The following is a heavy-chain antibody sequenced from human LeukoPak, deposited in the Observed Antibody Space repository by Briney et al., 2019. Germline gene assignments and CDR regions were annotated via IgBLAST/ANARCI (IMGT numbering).Heavy chain of an antibody. D-gene: IGHD3-3*01. CDR3: ASYVSGRRITIFGVVIIRDV. CDR2: MNPNSGNT. Sequence: GASVKVSCKASGYTFTSYDINWVRQATGQGLEWTGWMNPNSGNTGYAQKFQGRVTMTRNTSISTAYMELSSLRSEDTAVYYCASYVSGRRITIFGVVIIRDVWGQGTLVTVSS. CDR1: GYTFTSYD. V-gene: IGHV1-8*01. J-gene: IGHJ4*02.